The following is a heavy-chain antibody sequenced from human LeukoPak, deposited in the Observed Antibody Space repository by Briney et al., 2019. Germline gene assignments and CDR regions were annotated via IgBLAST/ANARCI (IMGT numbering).Heavy chain of an antibody. V-gene: IGHV4-4*02. CDR2: IYHSGST. D-gene: IGHD6-19*01. Sequence: SETLSLTCAVSGGSISSSNWWSWVRQPPGKGLEWIGEIYHSGSTNYNPSLKSRVTISVDKSKNQFSLKLSSVTAADTAVYYCARRRAVAGRSYFDYWGQGTLVTVSS. CDR3: ARRRAVAGRSYFDY. CDR1: GGSISSSNW. J-gene: IGHJ4*02.